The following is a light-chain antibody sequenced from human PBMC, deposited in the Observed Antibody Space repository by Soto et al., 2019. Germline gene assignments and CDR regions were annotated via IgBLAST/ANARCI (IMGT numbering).Light chain of an antibody. V-gene: IGLV2-11*01. CDR2: DVT. CDR3: CSYAGSSSAM. CDR1: SSDVGAYDF. J-gene: IGLJ3*02. Sequence: QSALTQPRSVSGSPGQSVTISCTGTSSDVGAYDFVSWYQQHPGKAPQLMIYDVTKRPSGVPDRFSGSKSGNTASLTISGLQAQDEADYYCCSYAGSSSAMFGGGTQLPVL.